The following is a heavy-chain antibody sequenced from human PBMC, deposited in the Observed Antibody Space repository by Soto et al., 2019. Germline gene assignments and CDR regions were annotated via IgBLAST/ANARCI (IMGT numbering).Heavy chain of an antibody. J-gene: IGHJ5*02. Sequence: ASGKVSCKASGYTFTSYDINWVRQATGQGLEWMGWMNPNSGNTGYAQKFQGRVTMTRNTSISTAYMELSSLRSEDTAVYYCARGIILYYDFWSGHNTWFDPWGQGTLVTVSS. CDR1: GYTFTSYD. D-gene: IGHD3-3*01. CDR3: ARGIILYYDFWSGHNTWFDP. CDR2: MNPNSGNT. V-gene: IGHV1-8*01.